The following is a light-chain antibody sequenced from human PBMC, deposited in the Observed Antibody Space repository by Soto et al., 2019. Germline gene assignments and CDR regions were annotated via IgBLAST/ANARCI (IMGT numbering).Light chain of an antibody. CDR3: QSYDSSDVV. V-gene: IGLV1-40*01. CDR1: SSNIGAGYD. CDR2: GNS. J-gene: IGLJ2*01. Sequence: QSALTQPPSVSGAPGQRVTISCTGSSSNIGAGYDVHWYQQLPGTAPKLLIYGNSNRPSGVPDRFSGSKSGTSASLAITGLQAEADADYYCQSYDSSDVVFGRGTKLTVL.